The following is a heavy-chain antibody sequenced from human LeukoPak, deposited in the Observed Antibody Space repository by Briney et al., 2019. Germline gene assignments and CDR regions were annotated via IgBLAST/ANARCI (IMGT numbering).Heavy chain of an antibody. CDR2: LRGSGITT. CDR3: AKGIYSSGWSYFDY. D-gene: IGHD6-19*01. V-gene: IGHV3-23*01. J-gene: IGHJ4*01. CDR1: GFTFSNSA. Sequence: PGGSLRLSCAASGFTFSNSAMSWVRQAPGKGLEWVSPLRGSGITTYYADSVKGRFTISRDNSKNTLYLQMNSLRAEDTAVYYCAKGIYSSGWSYFDYWGHGTLVTVSS.